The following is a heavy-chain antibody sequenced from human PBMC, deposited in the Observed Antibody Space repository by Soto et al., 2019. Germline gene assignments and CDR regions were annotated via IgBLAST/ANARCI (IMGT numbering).Heavy chain of an antibody. CDR3: ARPPRGVAGSGSYFDY. CDR2: IYYSGST. Sequence: SETLSLTCTVSGGSISSSSYYWGWIRQPPGKGLEWIGSIYYSGSTYYNPSLKSRVTISVDTSKNQFSLKLSSVTAADTAVYYCARPPRGVAGSGSYFDYWGQGTLVTVSS. J-gene: IGHJ4*02. V-gene: IGHV4-39*01. CDR1: GGSISSSSYY. D-gene: IGHD6-19*01.